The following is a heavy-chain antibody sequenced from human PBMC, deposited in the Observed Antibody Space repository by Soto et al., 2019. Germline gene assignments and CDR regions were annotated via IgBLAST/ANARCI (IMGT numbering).Heavy chain of an antibody. Sequence: GGSLRLSCAASGFTLSNVWMNWVRQAPGKGLEWVSGISWNSGSIGYADSVKGRFTISRDNAKNSLYLQMNSLRAEDTALYYFAEGVGTRVYYYYYYGMDVWGQGTTVTVSS. CDR3: AEGVGTRVYYYYYYGMDV. D-gene: IGHD2-21*02. CDR1: GFTLSNVW. CDR2: ISWNSGSI. J-gene: IGHJ6*02. V-gene: IGHV3-9*01.